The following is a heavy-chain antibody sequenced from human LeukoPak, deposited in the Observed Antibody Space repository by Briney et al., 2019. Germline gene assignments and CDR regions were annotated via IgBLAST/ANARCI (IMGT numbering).Heavy chain of an antibody. CDR3: ARTYSSGQGAYY. CDR1: GGSISSSSYY. Sequence: SETLSLTCTVSGGSISSSSYYWGWIRQPPGKGLEWIGSIYYSGSTYYNPSLKSRVTISVDTSKNRFSLKLSSVTAADTAVYYCARTYSSGQGAYYWGQGTLVTVSS. D-gene: IGHD6-19*01. J-gene: IGHJ4*02. CDR2: IYYSGST. V-gene: IGHV4-39*07.